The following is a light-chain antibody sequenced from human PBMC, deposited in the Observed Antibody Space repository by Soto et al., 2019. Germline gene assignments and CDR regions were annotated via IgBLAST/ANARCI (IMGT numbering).Light chain of an antibody. CDR3: SSYTITATL. V-gene: IGLV2-14*03. Sequence: QSALTQPTSVSGSPGQSITISCTGNHNDIGTYDYVSWYQQHPGRAPRLLIYGVTTRPSGISDRFSASKSGLTASLTISGLQPEDEADYYCSSYTITATLFGRGTKVTVL. CDR2: GVT. CDR1: HNDIGTYDY. J-gene: IGLJ2*01.